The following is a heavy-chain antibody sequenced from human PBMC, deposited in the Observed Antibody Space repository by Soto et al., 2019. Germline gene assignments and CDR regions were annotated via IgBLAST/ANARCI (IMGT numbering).Heavy chain of an antibody. CDR1: GASITGYY. D-gene: IGHD1-26*01. Sequence: QVHLQESGPGLVKPSDTLSLTCTVSGASITGYYWSWIRQPPGKGLEWIGYVYYTGTTNYSPSLRSRVAISVVPSKKQFSLSLNSVTATDTAVYYCARGRRWDGGGWGFDYWGQGALVSVSS. V-gene: IGHV4-59*07. J-gene: IGHJ4*02. CDR2: VYYTGTT. CDR3: ARGRRWDGGGWGFDY.